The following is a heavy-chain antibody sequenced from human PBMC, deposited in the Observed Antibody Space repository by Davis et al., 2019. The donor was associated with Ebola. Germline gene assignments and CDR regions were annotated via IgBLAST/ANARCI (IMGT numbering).Heavy chain of an antibody. J-gene: IGHJ6*02. Sequence: HSQTLSLTCAISGDSVSSSGAAWIWIRQSPSRGLEWLGRTYSSSKWYTDYATSVNSRITINPDTSKNQFSLHLNSVTPEDTAVYYCAKEDCGGGGCQSTDDLFFYGMDVWGPGTTVTVSS. CDR1: GDSVSSSGAA. CDR2: TYSSSKWYT. D-gene: IGHD2-15*01. CDR3: AKEDCGGGGCQSTDDLFFYGMDV. V-gene: IGHV6-1*01.